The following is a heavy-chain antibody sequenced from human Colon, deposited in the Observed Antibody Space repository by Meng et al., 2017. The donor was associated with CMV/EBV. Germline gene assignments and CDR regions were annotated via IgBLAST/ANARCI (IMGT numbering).Heavy chain of an antibody. CDR1: GFTFNDYA. V-gene: IGHV3-23*01. J-gene: IGHJ3*02. CDR3: AKCITSCQTRAFDM. CDR2: VTGSGVLT. Sequence: GESLKISCTASGFTFNDYALSWVRQPPGKGLQWVSAVTGSGVLTYYADSVKGRFTISRDNSKNAVYLQLNSLRVEDTAVYYCAKCITSCQTRAFDMWGQGTMVTVSS. D-gene: IGHD3-10*01.